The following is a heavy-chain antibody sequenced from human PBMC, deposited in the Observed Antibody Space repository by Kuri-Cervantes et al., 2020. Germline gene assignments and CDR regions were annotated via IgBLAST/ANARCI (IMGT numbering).Heavy chain of an antibody. D-gene: IGHD2-8*01. CDR1: GGSVSSGSYY. CDR3: VTSNCTNGVCYSSTVDWYDP. CDR2: IYNSGST. J-gene: IGHJ5*02. Sequence: SETLSLTCTVSGGSVSSGSYYWSWIRQPPGKGLEWIGYIYNSGSTNYNPSLKSRVTISVDTSKNQFSLKLTSVTAADTAVYYCVTSNCTNGVCYSSTVDWYDPWGQGTLVTVSS. V-gene: IGHV4-61*01.